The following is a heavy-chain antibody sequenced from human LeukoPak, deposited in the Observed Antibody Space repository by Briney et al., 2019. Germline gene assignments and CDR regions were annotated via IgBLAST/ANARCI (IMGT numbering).Heavy chain of an antibody. V-gene: IGHV1-24*01. Sequence: ASVKVSCKVSGYTLTELSMHWVRQAPGKGLEWMGGFDPEDGETIYAQKFQGRVTMTEDTSTDTAYMELSSLRSEDTAVYYCATGDSSGWYDHRFDPWGQGTLVTVSS. CDR3: ATGDSSGWYDHRFDP. D-gene: IGHD6-19*01. J-gene: IGHJ5*02. CDR2: FDPEDGET. CDR1: GYTLTELS.